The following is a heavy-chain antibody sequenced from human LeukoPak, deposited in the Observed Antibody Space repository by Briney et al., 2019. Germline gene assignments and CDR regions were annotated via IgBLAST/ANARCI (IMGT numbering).Heavy chain of an antibody. CDR3: AREIDRTIIGPGI. J-gene: IGHJ3*02. CDR2: IYDSGTS. CDR1: GGSISSSNHY. Sequence: SETLSLTCTVSGGSISSSNHYWGWIRQPPGKGLEWIGNIYDSGTSYYNPSLKSRVTISVDTSKNQFSLKLSSVTAADTAVYYCAREIDRTIIGPGIWGQGTMVTVSS. V-gene: IGHV4-39*07. D-gene: IGHD3-22*01.